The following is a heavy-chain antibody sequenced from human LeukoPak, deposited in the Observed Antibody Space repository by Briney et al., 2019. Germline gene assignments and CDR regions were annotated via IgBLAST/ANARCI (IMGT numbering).Heavy chain of an antibody. CDR1: GFTFSSYW. CDR3: AKDRVGATTGYFDY. Sequence: PGGSLRLSCAASGFTFSSYWMSWVRQAPGKGLEWVANIKQDGSEKYYVDSVKGRFTISRDNAKNSLYLQMNSLRAEDTAVYYCAKDRVGATTGYFDYWGQGTLVTVSS. D-gene: IGHD1-26*01. CDR2: IKQDGSEK. V-gene: IGHV3-7*01. J-gene: IGHJ4*02.